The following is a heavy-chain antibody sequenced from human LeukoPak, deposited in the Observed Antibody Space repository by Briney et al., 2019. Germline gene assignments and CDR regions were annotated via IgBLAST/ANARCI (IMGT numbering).Heavy chain of an antibody. CDR1: GGSISSSSYY. Sequence: SETLSLTCTVSGGSISSSSYYWGWIRQPPGKGLEWIGSIYYSGSTYYNPSLKSRVTISVDTSKNQFSLKLSSVTAADTAMYYCARSVEMATARGFDPWGQGTLVTVSS. J-gene: IGHJ5*02. V-gene: IGHV4-39*07. CDR2: IYYSGST. D-gene: IGHD5-24*01. CDR3: ARSVEMATARGFDP.